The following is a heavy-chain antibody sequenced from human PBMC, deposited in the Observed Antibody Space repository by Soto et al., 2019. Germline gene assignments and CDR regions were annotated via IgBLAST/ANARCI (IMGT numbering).Heavy chain of an antibody. V-gene: IGHV4-59*01. J-gene: IGHJ5*02. CDR3: ARVTHGGNSRLNNWFDP. D-gene: IGHD2-21*02. Sequence: SETLSLTCTVSGGSISSYYWSWIRQPPGKGLEWIGYIYYSGSTNYNPSLKSRVTISVDTSKNQFSLKLSSVTAADTAVYYCARVTHGGNSRLNNWFDPWGQGTLVTVSS. CDR2: IYYSGST. CDR1: GGSISSYY.